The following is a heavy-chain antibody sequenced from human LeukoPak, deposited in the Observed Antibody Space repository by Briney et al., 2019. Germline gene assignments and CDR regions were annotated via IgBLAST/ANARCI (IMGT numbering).Heavy chain of an antibody. D-gene: IGHD2-2*01. J-gene: IGHJ4*02. Sequence: GGSLRLSCEASGFTFSAYAMTWVRQAPGKGLEWVSSIGSDNKPHYSESVKGRFAISRDNSKSMLFLQLNSLRAEDTALYYCARDSCSSTSCQGNFDYWGQGTLVTVSS. CDR1: GFTFSAYA. CDR2: IGSDNKP. V-gene: IGHV3-23*01. CDR3: ARDSCSSTSCQGNFDY.